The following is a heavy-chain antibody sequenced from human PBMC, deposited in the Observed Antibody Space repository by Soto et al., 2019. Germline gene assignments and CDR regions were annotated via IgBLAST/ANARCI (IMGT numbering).Heavy chain of an antibody. Sequence: SETLSLTCTVSGGSISSYYWSWIRQPPGKGLEWIGYIYYSGSTNYNPSLKSRVTISVDTSKSQFSLKLSSVTAADTAVYYCARGPIVVVVAASSYYMDVWGKGTTVTVSS. V-gene: IGHV4-59*12. J-gene: IGHJ6*03. CDR2: IYYSGST. CDR1: GGSISSYY. D-gene: IGHD2-15*01. CDR3: ARGPIVVVVAASSYYMDV.